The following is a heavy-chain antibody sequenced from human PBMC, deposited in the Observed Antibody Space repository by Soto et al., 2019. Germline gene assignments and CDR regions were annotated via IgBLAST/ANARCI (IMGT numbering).Heavy chain of an antibody. CDR3: AKDLDDSSGYYGGSFDY. CDR2: IKEDGSQK. CDR1: GFPFSSEW. D-gene: IGHD3-22*01. Sequence: GGSLRLSCAASGFPFSSEWMSWVRQPPGRGLEWVANIKEDGSQKYYMDSVKGRFDISRDNAKNSLYLQMNSLRVEDTAVYYCAKDLDDSSGYYGGSFDYWGQGTLVTVSS. V-gene: IGHV3-7*03. J-gene: IGHJ4*02.